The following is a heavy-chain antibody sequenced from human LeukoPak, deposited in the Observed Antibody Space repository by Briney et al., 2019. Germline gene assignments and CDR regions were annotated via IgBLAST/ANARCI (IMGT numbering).Heavy chain of an antibody. D-gene: IGHD2-2*01. CDR1: GFTLSKYL. CDR2: INTDGSYT. V-gene: IGHV3-74*01. CDR3: ARPQEGGTTRSHGMDV. J-gene: IGHJ6*02. Sequence: SGGSLRLSCAASGFTLSKYLMHWVRQAPGKGLVWVSHINTDGSYTTYADSVRGRFTVSRDNAKNTLYLQINSLRVEDTATYYCARPQEGGTTRSHGMDVWGQGTTVTVSS.